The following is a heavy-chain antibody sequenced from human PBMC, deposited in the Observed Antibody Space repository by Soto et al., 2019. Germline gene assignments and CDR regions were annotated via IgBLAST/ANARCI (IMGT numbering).Heavy chain of an antibody. J-gene: IGHJ2*01. Sequence: QVQLVQSGAEVKKPGSSVKVSCKASGGAFSSYAISWVRQAPGQGLEWMGGKLALFNISNYAQKFQGRVTITAEEPTSTAYMDRSDLTAEDTAVYYCARRRLGDGAWYLDLWGRGTLITVSS. CDR2: KLALFNIS. D-gene: IGHD2-8*01. CDR1: GGAFSSYA. CDR3: ARRRLGDGAWYLDL. V-gene: IGHV1-69*01.